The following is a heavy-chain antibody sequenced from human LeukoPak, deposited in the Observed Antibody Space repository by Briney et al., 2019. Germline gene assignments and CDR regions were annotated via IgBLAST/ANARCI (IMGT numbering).Heavy chain of an antibody. Sequence: SETLSLTCTVSGGSISKYYWSWIRQPPGKGLEWIGYMYNSGSTNYNPSLESRVTISGDTSKNQFSLKLSSVTAADTAVYYCARSPCTSASCPRRNVFDIWGQGTMVTVSS. CDR1: GGSISKYY. CDR3: ARSPCTSASCPRRNVFDI. V-gene: IGHV4-59*08. J-gene: IGHJ3*02. D-gene: IGHD2-2*01. CDR2: MYNSGST.